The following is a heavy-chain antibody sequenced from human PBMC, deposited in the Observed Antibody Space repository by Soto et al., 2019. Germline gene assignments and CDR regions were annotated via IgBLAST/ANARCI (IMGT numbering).Heavy chain of an antibody. D-gene: IGHD6-19*01. J-gene: IGHJ6*02. CDR2: IGPEDGKT. CDR1: GYTFTSYG. CDR3: ARDRAVAGQGYYYYGMDV. V-gene: IGHV1-18*01. Sequence: ASVKVSCKASGYTFTSYGISWVRQAPGQGLEWMGWIGPEDGKTNYAQKFQGRVTMTEDTSTDTAYMELSSLRAEDTAVYYCARDRAVAGQGYYYYGMDVWGQGTTVTVSS.